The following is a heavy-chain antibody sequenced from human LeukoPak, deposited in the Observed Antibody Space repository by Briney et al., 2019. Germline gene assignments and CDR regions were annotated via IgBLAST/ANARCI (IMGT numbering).Heavy chain of an antibody. Sequence: GGSLRLSCVASGFTFGTYWMNWVRQSLGKGLEWVATIKEDGSEKYYMDSVKGRLTISRDNAESSLYLQMNCLRVEDTAVYYCARGGYRFGPNYWGQGTLVSVSS. CDR3: ARGGYRFGPNY. CDR1: GFTFGTYW. D-gene: IGHD5-18*01. V-gene: IGHV3-7*03. J-gene: IGHJ4*02. CDR2: IKEDGSEK.